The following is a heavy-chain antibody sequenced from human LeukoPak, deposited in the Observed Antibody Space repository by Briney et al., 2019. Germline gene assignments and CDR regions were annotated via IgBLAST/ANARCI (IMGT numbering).Heavy chain of an antibody. J-gene: IGHJ5*02. CDR3: ARQGGSSWYNSWFDP. V-gene: IGHV5-51*01. D-gene: IGHD6-13*01. Sequence: GESLKISCKGSGYSFTSYWIGWVRQMPGKGVEWMGIIYPGDSDTRYSPSFQGQVTISADKSISTAYLQWSSLKASDTAMYYCARQGGSSWYNSWFDPWGQGTLVTVSS. CDR1: GYSFTSYW. CDR2: IYPGDSDT.